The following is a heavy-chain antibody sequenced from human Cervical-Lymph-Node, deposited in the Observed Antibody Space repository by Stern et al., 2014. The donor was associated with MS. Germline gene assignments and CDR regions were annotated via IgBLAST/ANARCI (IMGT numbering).Heavy chain of an antibody. CDR3: ATHRGRVTYYYGMDV. D-gene: IGHD2-21*02. CDR2: FDPEHGET. J-gene: IGHJ6*02. CDR1: GYTLSEIS. V-gene: IGHV1-24*01. Sequence: QVQLVQSGAEVKKPGASVKVSCKVSGYTLSEISMHWVRHALGQGLEWMGGFDPEHGETRYAQKFQGRVTMAEDRSTDTAYMELSSLRSEDTAVYYCATHRGRVTYYYGMDVWGQGTTVTVSS.